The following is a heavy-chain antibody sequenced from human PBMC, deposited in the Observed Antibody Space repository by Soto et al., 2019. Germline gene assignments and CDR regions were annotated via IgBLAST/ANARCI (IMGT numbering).Heavy chain of an antibody. CDR1: GYTFTSYG. V-gene: IGHV1-18*01. J-gene: IGHJ6*02. CDR3: ARDRTTFGVVIKNYYYGMDV. Sequence: QVQLVQSGAEVKKPGASVKVSCKASGYTFTSYGISWVRQAPGQGLEWMGCISAYSFNTNYAQKFQGRLSMTPDTSTITAYMELRSLRSDDTAVYYCARDRTTFGVVIKNYYYGMDVWGQGTTVTVSS. CDR2: ISAYSFNT. D-gene: IGHD3-3*01.